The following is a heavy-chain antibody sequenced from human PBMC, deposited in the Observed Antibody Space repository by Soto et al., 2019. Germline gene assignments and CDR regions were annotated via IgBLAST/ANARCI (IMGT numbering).Heavy chain of an antibody. J-gene: IGHJ5*02. CDR2: ISAYNGNT. Sequence: QVQLVQSGAEVKKPGASVKVSCKASGYTFTSYGISWVRQAPGQGLEWMGWISAYNGNTNYAQKLQGRVTMTTDTSTSTAYMELRSLRSDDTAVYYCARSWISGTSVPGGSCCDTQFDPWGQGTLVTVSS. CDR3: ARSWISGTSVPGGSCCDTQFDP. CDR1: GYTFTSYG. V-gene: IGHV1-18*01. D-gene: IGHD2-15*01.